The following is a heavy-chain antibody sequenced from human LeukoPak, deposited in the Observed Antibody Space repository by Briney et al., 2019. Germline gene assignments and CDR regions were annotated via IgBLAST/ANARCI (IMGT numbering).Heavy chain of an antibody. D-gene: IGHD3-10*01. CDR2: IRQDGSEK. CDR3: ARHTYYSFEY. V-gene: IGHV3-7*01. J-gene: IGHJ4*02. Sequence: GGSLRLSCEASGFTFSNDWMTWVRQAPGKGLEWVANIRQDGSEKDYVDSVKGRFTISRDNAEDSVYLQMNSLRAEDTAVYYCARHTYYSFEYWGQGTLVTVSS. CDR1: GFTFSNDW.